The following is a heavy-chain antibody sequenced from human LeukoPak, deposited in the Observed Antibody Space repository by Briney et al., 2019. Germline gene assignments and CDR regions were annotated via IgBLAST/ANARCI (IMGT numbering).Heavy chain of an antibody. J-gene: IGHJ4*02. V-gene: IGHV1-18*01. CDR3: ARERYTAYGNFDY. D-gene: IGHD5-12*01. CDR2: ISAYNGNT. Sequence: ASANVSCKASGYTFTSYGIFWVRQAPGQGLEWMGWISAYNGNTKYAQKLQGRVTMTTDTSTSTAYMELRSLRSDDTAVYYCARERYTAYGNFDYWGQGTQVTVSS. CDR1: GYTFTSYG.